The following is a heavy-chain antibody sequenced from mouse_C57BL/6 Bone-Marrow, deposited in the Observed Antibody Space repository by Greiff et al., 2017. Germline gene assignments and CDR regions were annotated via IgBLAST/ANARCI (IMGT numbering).Heavy chain of an antibody. CDR2: ILPGSGST. D-gene: IGHD1-1*01. J-gene: IGHJ3*01. V-gene: IGHV1-9*01. CDR1: GYTFTGYW. Sequence: VQLQQSGAELMKPGASVTLSCKATGYTFTGYWIEWVKQRPGHGLEWIGEILPGSGSTNYNEKFKGKATFTADTSSNTAYMRLSSLTTEDSAIYNCARETTGAWFAYWGQGTLVTVSA. CDR3: ARETTGAWFAY.